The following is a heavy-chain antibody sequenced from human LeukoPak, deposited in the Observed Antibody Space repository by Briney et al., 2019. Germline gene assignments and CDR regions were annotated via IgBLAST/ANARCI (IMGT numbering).Heavy chain of an antibody. J-gene: IGHJ4*02. V-gene: IGHV4-34*01. CDR3: ARGSGGVSSGYDIDY. CDR1: GGSFSGYY. D-gene: IGHD3-22*01. Sequence: SETLSLTCAVYGGSFSGYYWSWIRQPPGKGLEWIGEINHSGSTNYNPSLKSRVTISVDTSKNQFSLKLSSVTAADTAVYYCARGSGGVSSGYDIDYGGQGTLVTVSS. CDR2: INHSGST.